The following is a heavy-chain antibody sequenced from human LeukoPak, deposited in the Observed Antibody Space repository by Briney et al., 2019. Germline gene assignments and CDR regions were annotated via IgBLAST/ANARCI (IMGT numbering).Heavy chain of an antibody. CDR2: IIPIFGTA. V-gene: IGHV1-69*05. Sequence: ASVKVSCKASGGTSSSYAISWVRQAPGQGLEWMGRIIPIFGTANYAQKFQGRVTITTDESTSTAYMELSSLRSEDTAVYYCAREGLVVVHLDYWGQGTLVTVSS. CDR1: GGTSSSYA. J-gene: IGHJ4*02. D-gene: IGHD3-22*01. CDR3: AREGLVVVHLDY.